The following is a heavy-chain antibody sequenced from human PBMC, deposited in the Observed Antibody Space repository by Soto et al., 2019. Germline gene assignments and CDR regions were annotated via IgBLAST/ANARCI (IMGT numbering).Heavy chain of an antibody. J-gene: IGHJ4*02. CDR3: ALALGPTAGLDY. CDR1: GASTVSHYH. D-gene: IGHD1-26*01. V-gene: IGHV4-31*02. CDR2: IFNSGTT. Sequence: LSLTCSVSGASTVSHYHWTWIRQPPGKGLEWMGYIFNSGTTFYNPSLTSRLSISMDTSGNHFSLELRSVTAADTAVYYCALALGPTAGLDYWGQGTLVTVSS.